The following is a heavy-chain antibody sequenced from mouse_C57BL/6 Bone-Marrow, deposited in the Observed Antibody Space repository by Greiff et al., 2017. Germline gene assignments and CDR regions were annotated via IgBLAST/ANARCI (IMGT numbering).Heavy chain of an antibody. J-gene: IGHJ2*01. V-gene: IGHV1-15*01. Sequence: VQLQQSGAELVRPGASVTLSCKASGYTFTDYEMHWVKQTPVHGLEWIGAIGPETGGTAYNQKFKGKAILTADKSSSTAYMELRSLTSEDSAVYYCTRSILRDYWGQGTTLTVSS. CDR1: GYTFTDYE. CDR3: TRSILRDY. D-gene: IGHD2-10*02. CDR2: IGPETGGT.